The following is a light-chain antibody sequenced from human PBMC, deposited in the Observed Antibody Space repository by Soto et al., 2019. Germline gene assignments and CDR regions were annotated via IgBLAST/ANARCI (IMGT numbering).Light chain of an antibody. J-gene: IGLJ1*01. CDR3: TSYTPSSTYV. V-gene: IGLV2-14*03. CDR1: SSDVGNYDY. Sequence: QSALTQPASVSGSPGQSITISCTGTSSDVGNYDYVSWYQQYPGKSPQTHDLCCQSSALRGSNRFSGSKSGNTASLTISGLQAEDEADYYCTSYTPSSTYVFGTGTKVTVL. CDR2: CQ.